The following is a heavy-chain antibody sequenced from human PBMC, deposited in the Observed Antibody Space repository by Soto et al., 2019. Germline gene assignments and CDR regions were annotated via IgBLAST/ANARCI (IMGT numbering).Heavy chain of an antibody. J-gene: IGHJ3*02. V-gene: IGHV1-2*04. CDR3: ARDSSALSIAARDAFDI. CDR2: INPNSGGT. D-gene: IGHD6-6*01. CDR1: GYTFTGYY. Sequence: ASVKVSCKASGYTFTGYYMHWERQAPGQGLEWMGWINPNSGGTNYAQKFQGWVTMTRDTSISTAYMELSRLRSDDTAVYYCARDSSALSIAARDAFDIWGQGTMVTVSS.